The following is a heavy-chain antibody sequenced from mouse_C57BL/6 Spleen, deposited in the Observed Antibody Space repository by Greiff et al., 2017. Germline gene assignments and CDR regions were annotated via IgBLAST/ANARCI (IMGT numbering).Heavy chain of an antibody. CDR2: IYPGDGDT. CDR1: GYAFSSSW. Sequence: QVQLKQSGPELVKPGASVKISCKASGYAFSSSWMNWVKQRPGKGLEWIGRIYPGDGDTNYNGKFKGKATLTADKSSSTAYMQLSSLTSEDSAVYFCARSFITTGFDYWGQGTTLTVSS. V-gene: IGHV1-82*01. CDR3: ARSFITTGFDY. D-gene: IGHD1-1*01. J-gene: IGHJ2*01.